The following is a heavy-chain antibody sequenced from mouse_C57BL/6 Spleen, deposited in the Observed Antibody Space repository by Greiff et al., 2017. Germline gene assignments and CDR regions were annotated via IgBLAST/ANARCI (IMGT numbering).Heavy chain of an antibody. D-gene: IGHD1-1*01. CDR2: INPYNGGT. CDR3: ARGSTVVAPLAMDY. J-gene: IGHJ4*01. Sequence: VQLQQSGPVLVKPGASVKMSCKASGYTFTDYYMNWVKQSHGKSLEWIGVINPYNGGTSYNQKFKGKATLTVDKSSSTAYMELNSLTSEDSAVYYCARGSTVVAPLAMDYWGQGTSVTVSS. CDR1: GYTFTDYY. V-gene: IGHV1-19*01.